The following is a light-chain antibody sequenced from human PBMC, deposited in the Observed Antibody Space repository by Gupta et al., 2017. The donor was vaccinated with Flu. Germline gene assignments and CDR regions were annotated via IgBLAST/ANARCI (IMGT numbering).Light chain of an antibody. CDR2: GNN. Sequence: VTIPWSGSNSNIGSNTVNWYQQVPVTAPKLLMYGNNQRPSGVPDRFSGSKSGTSASLAISGLQSEDEADYYCAAWDDSLNGHYVFGTGTKVTVL. V-gene: IGLV1-44*01. J-gene: IGLJ1*01. CDR3: AAWDDSLNGHYV. CDR1: NSNIGSNT.